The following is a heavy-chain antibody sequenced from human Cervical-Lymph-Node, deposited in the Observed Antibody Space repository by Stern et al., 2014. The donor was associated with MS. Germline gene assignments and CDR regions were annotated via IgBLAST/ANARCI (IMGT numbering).Heavy chain of an antibody. CDR1: GFTFDDYA. CDR2: ISWNSNTI. J-gene: IGHJ4*02. V-gene: IGHV3-9*01. D-gene: IGHD2-15*01. Sequence: QLVESGGGLVRPDRSLRLSCEASGFTFDDYAMHWVRQAPGKGLEWLSGISWNSNTIGYADSVKGRFTISRDNAKNSLYLQMSSLRTEDTAFYYCAKDRQIGVSGPNLFDHWGPGTLVTVSS. CDR3: AKDRQIGVSGPNLFDH.